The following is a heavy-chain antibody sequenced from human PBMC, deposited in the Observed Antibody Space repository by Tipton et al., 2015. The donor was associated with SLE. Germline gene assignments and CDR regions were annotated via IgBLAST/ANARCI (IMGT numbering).Heavy chain of an antibody. CDR1: GGAISSDTYS. CDR3: ARAGVNGDYRIDF. CDR2: IYHSGNT. Sequence: LRLSCAVSGGAISSDTYSWNWVRQPPGKGLEWIGYIYHSGNTYYNPSLGTRVTISIDTSKHQFSLRLNSVTVADTAVYYCARAGVNGDYRIDFWGQGTLVTVSS. J-gene: IGHJ4*02. V-gene: IGHV4-30-2*05. D-gene: IGHD4-17*01.